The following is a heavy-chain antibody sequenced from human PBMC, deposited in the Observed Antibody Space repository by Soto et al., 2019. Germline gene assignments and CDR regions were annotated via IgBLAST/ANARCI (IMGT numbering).Heavy chain of an antibody. J-gene: IGHJ4*02. D-gene: IGHD3-22*01. V-gene: IGHV1-18*04. CDR1: GYTFTSYG. CDR3: ARDDYDSTCKTDREY. Sequence: ASVKISCKASGYTFTSYGISWVRRAPGQGLEWMGWISAYNGNTNYAQKLQGRVTMTTDTSTSTAYMELRSLRSDDTAVYYCARDDYDSTCKTDREYWREGTLVTVS. CDR2: ISAYNGNT.